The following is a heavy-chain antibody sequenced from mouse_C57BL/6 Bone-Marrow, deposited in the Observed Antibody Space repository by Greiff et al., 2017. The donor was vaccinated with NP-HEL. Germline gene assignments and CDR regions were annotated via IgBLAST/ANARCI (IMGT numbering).Heavy chain of an antibody. CDR2: IDPSDSET. D-gene: IGHD4-1*01. CDR3: ARLPLGRDWYFDV. Sequence: VQLQQPGAELVRPGSSVKLSCKASGYTFTSYWMHWVKQRPIQGLEWIGNIDPSDSETHYNQKFKDKATLTVDKSSSTAYMQLSSLTSEDSAVYYCARLPLGRDWYFDVWGTGTTVTVSS. V-gene: IGHV1-52*01. J-gene: IGHJ1*03. CDR1: GYTFTSYW.